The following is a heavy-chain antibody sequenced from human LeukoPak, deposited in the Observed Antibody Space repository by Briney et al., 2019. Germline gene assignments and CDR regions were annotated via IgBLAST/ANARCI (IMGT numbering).Heavy chain of an antibody. CDR3: ARGPGYSSGWYWFDP. CDR1: GYTFTSYD. CDR2: MNPNSGNT. J-gene: IGHJ5*02. V-gene: IGHV1-8*01. Sequence: ASVKVSCKASGYTFTSYDINWVRQATGQGLEWMGWMNPNSGNTGYAQKFQGRVTMTRNTSISTAYMGLSSLRSEDTAVYYCARGPGYSSGWYWFDPWGQGTLVTVSS. D-gene: IGHD6-19*01.